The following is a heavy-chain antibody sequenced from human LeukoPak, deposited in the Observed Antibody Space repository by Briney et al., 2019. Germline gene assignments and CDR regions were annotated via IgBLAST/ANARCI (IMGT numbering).Heavy chain of an antibody. CDR3: ARGGTAMVTGDYYYYYYMDV. D-gene: IGHD5-18*01. CDR1: GGSISNYY. V-gene: IGHV4-4*07. CDR2: IYTSGST. J-gene: IGHJ6*03. Sequence: SETLSLTCTVSGGSISNYYWSWIRQPPGKGLEWIGRIYTSGSTNYNPSLKSRVTMSVDTSKNQFSLKLSSVTAADTAVYYCARGGTAMVTGDYYYYYYMDVWGKGTTVTVSS.